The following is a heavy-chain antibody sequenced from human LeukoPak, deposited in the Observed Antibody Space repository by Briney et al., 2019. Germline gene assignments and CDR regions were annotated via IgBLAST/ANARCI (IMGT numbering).Heavy chain of an antibody. CDR2: IYHSGST. CDR3: ARYKAEVVPAAMYYYYYYMDV. V-gene: IGHV4-38-2*02. J-gene: IGHJ6*03. CDR1: GGSISSYY. Sequence: SETLSLTCTVSGGSISSYYWGWIRQPPGKGLEWIGSIYHSGSTYYNPSLKSRVTISVDTSKSQFSLKLSSVTAADTAVYYCARYKAEVVPAAMYYYYYYMDVWGKGTTVTVSS. D-gene: IGHD2-2*01.